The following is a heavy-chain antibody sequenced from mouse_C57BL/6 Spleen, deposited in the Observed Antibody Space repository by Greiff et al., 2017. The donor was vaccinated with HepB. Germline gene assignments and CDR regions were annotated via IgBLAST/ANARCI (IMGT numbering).Heavy chain of an antibody. Sequence: QVQLKQSGAELVRPGASVKLSCKASGYTFTDYYINWVKQRPGQGLEWIARIYPGSGNTYYNEKFKGKATLTAEKSSSTAYMQLSSLTSEDSAVYFCARAGDYDYYFDYWGQGTTLTVSS. CDR3: ARAGDYDYYFDY. V-gene: IGHV1-76*01. D-gene: IGHD2-4*01. J-gene: IGHJ2*01. CDR1: GYTFTDYY. CDR2: IYPGSGNT.